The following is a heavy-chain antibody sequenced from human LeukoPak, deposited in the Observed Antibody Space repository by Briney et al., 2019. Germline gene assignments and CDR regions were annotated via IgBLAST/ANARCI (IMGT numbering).Heavy chain of an antibody. D-gene: IGHD6-19*01. CDR1: GYTFSSYT. J-gene: IGHJ4*02. CDR2: INAGNGNT. V-gene: IGHV1-3*01. CDR3: ARPLRSGWLDN. Sequence: VASVTVSCKASGYTFSSYTFHWVRQAPGQRLEWMGWINAGNGNTQYSQKFQGRVTITRDTSASTAYMELSSLRSEDTALYYCARPLRSGWLDNWGQGTLVTVSS.